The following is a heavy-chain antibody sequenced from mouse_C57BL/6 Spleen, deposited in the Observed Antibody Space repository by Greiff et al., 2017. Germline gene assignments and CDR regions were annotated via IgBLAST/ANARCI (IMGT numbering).Heavy chain of an antibody. CDR3: ARLGDCYYIYYFDY. D-gene: IGHD2-3*01. Sequence: QVQLQQPGAELVKPGASVKMSCKASGYTFTRYWITWVKPRPGPGLEWIGDIYPGSGSTNSNEKFKSKATLTVHPSSSTAYMQLSSLTSEYSAVYDCARLGDCYYIYYFDYWGQGTTLTVSS. CDR1: GYTFTRYW. CDR2: IYPGSGST. V-gene: IGHV1-55*01. J-gene: IGHJ2*01.